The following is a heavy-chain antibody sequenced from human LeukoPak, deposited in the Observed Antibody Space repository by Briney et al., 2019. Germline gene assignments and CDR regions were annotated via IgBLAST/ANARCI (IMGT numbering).Heavy chain of an antibody. V-gene: IGHV3-30*04. CDR1: GFTFSSYA. J-gene: IGHJ4*02. D-gene: IGHD3-10*01. CDR2: ISYDGSNK. Sequence: PGGSLRLSCAASGFTFSSYAMHWVRQAPGKGLEWVAVISYDGSNKYYADSVKGRFTISRDNSKNTLYLQMNSLRAEDTAVYYCAKDQSYYGSGSYYKSAFDYWGQGTLVTVSS. CDR3: AKDQSYYGSGSYYKSAFDY.